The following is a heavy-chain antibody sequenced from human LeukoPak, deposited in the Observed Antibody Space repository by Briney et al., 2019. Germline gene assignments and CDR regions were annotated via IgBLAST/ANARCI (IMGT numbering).Heavy chain of an antibody. CDR2: IGSSSSTI. CDR3: ARDDVKLGVFSS. J-gene: IGHJ4*02. Sequence: PGGSLRLSCAASGFTFSSYSMNWVRQAPGKGLEWVSYIGSSSSTIYYADSVKGRFTISRDNAKNSPYLQMNSLRAEDTAVYYCARDDVKLGVFSSWGQGTLVTVSS. D-gene: IGHD3-10*01. V-gene: IGHV3-48*04. CDR1: GFTFSSYS.